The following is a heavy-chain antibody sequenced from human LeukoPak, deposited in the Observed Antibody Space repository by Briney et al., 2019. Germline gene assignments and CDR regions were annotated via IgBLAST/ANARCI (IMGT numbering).Heavy chain of an antibody. CDR2: INYSGST. CDR3: ARDGYYDSSGYYRNWFDP. J-gene: IGHJ5*02. V-gene: IGHV4-31*03. CDR1: GGSISSGGYY. D-gene: IGHD3-22*01. Sequence: SETLSLTCTVSGGSISSGGYYWSWIRQHPGKGLEWIGYINYSGSTNYTPSLKSRVTISVDTSKNQFSLKLSSVTAADLAVYYCARDGYYDSSGYYRNWFDPWGQGTLVTVSS.